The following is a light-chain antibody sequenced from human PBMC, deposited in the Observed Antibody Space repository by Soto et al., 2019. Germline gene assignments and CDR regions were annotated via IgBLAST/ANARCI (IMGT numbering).Light chain of an antibody. J-gene: IGKJ1*01. CDR2: GST. CDR3: QQYGVSPWT. V-gene: IGKV3-20*01. Sequence: EIVLTQSPVTLSLSPGEGATLSCRASQRISISYLAWYQQKPGQSPRLLIYGSTTRATGIPDRFSGSGSGTDFTLTISSQEPEDFAVYYCQQYGVSPWTFCQGSIVELK. CDR1: QRISISY.